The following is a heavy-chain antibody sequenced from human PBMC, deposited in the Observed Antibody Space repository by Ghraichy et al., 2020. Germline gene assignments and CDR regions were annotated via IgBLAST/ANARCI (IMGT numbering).Heavy chain of an antibody. D-gene: IGHD4-11*01. CDR1: GGSFSSTYY. V-gene: IGHV4-59*01. Sequence: ESLNISCTVSGGSFSSTYYWSWIRQPPGKGLEWIGYIYYSGSTNYNSSLKSRVTMSVDTSKNQFSLNLSSVTAADTAVYYCARAPQTTVTDYYFDYWGQGVLVTVSS. CDR2: IYYSGST. J-gene: IGHJ4*02. CDR3: ARAPQTTVTDYYFDY.